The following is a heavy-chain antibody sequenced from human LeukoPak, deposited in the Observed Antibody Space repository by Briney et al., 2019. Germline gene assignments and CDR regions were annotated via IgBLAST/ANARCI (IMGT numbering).Heavy chain of an antibody. V-gene: IGHV4-39*01. CDR2: IYYSGST. CDR1: GGSISSSSYY. CDR3: ARHSDCSSTSCYSLEYFDY. Sequence: SETLSLTCTVSGGSISSSSYYWGWIRQPPGKGLEWIGSIYYSGSTYYNPSLKSRVTISVDTSKNQFSLKLSSVTAADTAVYYCARHSDCSSTSCYSLEYFDYWGQGTLVTVSS. J-gene: IGHJ4*02. D-gene: IGHD2-2*01.